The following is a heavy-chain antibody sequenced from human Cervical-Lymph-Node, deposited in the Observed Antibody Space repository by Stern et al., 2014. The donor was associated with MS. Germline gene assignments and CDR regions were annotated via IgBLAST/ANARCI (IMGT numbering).Heavy chain of an antibody. Sequence: QMQLVQSGAEVKNPWSSVKVSCKASGGTFNRHAFSWVRQAPGQGLEWMGGIIPISGKTHYAQKFQDRVQLIADESKTTAFMELSSRRSEDAAVYYCASSYTGWDNPYHFYGMDVWGQGTAVTVSS. CDR3: ASSYTGWDNPYHFYGMDV. D-gene: IGHD6-19*01. J-gene: IGHJ6*02. V-gene: IGHV1-69*01. CDR2: IIPISGKT. CDR1: GGTFNRHA.